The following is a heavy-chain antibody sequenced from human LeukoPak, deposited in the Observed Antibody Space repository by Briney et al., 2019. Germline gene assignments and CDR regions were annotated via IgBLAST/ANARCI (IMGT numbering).Heavy chain of an antibody. CDR2: IYYSGST. CDR1: GGSISSYY. Sequence: SETLSLTCTVSGGSISSYYWSWIRQPPGKGLEWIGYIYYSGSTNYNPSLKSRVTISVDTSKNQFSLKLSSVTAADTAVYYCARGEWFGELLSAFDIWGRGTMVTVSS. D-gene: IGHD3-10*01. CDR3: ARGEWFGELLSAFDI. J-gene: IGHJ3*02. V-gene: IGHV4-59*08.